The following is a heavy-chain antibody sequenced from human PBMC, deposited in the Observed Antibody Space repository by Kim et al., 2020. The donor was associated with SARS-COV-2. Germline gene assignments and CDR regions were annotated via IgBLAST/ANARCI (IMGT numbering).Heavy chain of an antibody. D-gene: IGHD3-22*01. CDR2: IYYSGST. CDR1: GGSISTYY. V-gene: IGHV4-59*13. CDR3: ARGGPGYYDSGDYGNWFDP. J-gene: IGHJ5*02. Sequence: SETLSLTCTVSGGSISTYYWSWIRQPPGKGLEWIGYIYYSGSTTYNPSLRRRVTISVGTSKNHFSLKLSSVTAADTAVYYCARGGPGYYDSGDYGNWFDPWGQGTLVTVSS.